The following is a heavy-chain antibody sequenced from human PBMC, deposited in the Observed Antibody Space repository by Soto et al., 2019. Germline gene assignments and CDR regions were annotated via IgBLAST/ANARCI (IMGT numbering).Heavy chain of an antibody. Sequence: SETLSHTCTVSGGSISSYYWSWIRQPPGKGLEWIGYIYYSGSTNYNPSLKSRVTISVDTSKNQFSLKLSSVTAADTAVYYCARAQGVYGMDVWGQGTTVTVSS. CDR2: IYYSGST. CDR3: ARAQGVYGMDV. CDR1: GGSISSYY. J-gene: IGHJ6*02. D-gene: IGHD3-16*01. V-gene: IGHV4-59*01.